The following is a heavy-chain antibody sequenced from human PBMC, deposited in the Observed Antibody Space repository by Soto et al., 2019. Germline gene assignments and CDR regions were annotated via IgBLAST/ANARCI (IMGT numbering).Heavy chain of an antibody. J-gene: IGHJ5*02. D-gene: IGHD3-22*01. Sequence: ASVKVSCKASRYTFTSYAMHWVRQAPGQRLEWMGWINAGNGNTKYSRKFQGRVTITRDTSASTAYMELSSLRSEDTAVYYCARSAGGYYNWFDPWGQGTLVTVSS. CDR2: INAGNGNT. V-gene: IGHV1-3*01. CDR1: RYTFTSYA. CDR3: ARSAGGYYNWFDP.